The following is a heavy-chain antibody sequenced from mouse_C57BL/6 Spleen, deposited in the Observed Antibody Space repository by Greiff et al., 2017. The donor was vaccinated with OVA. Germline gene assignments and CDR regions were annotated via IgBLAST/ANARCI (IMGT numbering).Heavy chain of an antibody. CDR1: GFSFNTYA. D-gene: IGHD4-1*01. J-gene: IGHJ3*01. V-gene: IGHV10-1*01. CDR2: IRSKSNNYAT. CDR3: VSLTGSY. Sequence: EVKLMESGGGLVQPKGSLKLSCAASGFSFNTYAMNWVRQAPGKGLEWVARIRSKSNNYATYYADSVKDRFTISRDDSESMLYLQMNNLKTEDTAMYYCVSLTGSYWGQGTLVTVSA.